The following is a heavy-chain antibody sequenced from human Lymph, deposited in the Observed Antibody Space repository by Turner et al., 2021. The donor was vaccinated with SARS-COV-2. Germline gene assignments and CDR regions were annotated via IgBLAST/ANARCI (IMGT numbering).Heavy chain of an antibody. J-gene: IGHJ4*02. CDR3: ARDSSGSGTLDY. D-gene: IGHD3-10*01. CDR1: GFTFNNYP. CDR2: ISYDGSNK. Sequence: QVQLVESGGGVVQPGRSLRLSCAASGFTFNNYPMHWVRQAPGKGLEWVAVISYDGSNKYYADSVKGRFTISRDNSKNTLYLQMNSLRAEDTAVYDCARDSSGSGTLDYWGQGTLVTVSS. V-gene: IGHV3-30-3*01.